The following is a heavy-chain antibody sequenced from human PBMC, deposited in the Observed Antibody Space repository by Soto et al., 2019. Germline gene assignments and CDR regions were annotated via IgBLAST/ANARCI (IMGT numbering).Heavy chain of an antibody. CDR2: IGPYGNSI. V-gene: IGHV3-11*01. CDR3: ARDDHTYGVY. CDR1: GFIFRDYF. Sequence: SGESLKISCAASGFIFRDYFMSWLRQAPGKGLEWVSYIGPYGNSIYYADSVKGRFTISGDDATKSQHLHMNSLRTDDTAVYYCARDDHTYGVYWGQGTPVTVSS. D-gene: IGHD2-21*01. J-gene: IGHJ4*02.